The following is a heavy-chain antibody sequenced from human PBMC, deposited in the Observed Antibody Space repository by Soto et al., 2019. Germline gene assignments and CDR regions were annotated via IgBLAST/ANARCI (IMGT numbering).Heavy chain of an antibody. CDR3: ARDTITGDAFDI. J-gene: IGHJ3*02. D-gene: IGHD1-20*01. CDR2: ISAYNGNT. V-gene: IGHV1-18*01. Sequence: ASVKVSCKASGYTFTSYGISWVRQAPGQGLEWMGWISAYNGNTNYAQKLQGRVTMTTDTSTSTAYMELRSLRSDDTAMYYCARDTITGDAFDIWGQGTMVTVSS. CDR1: GYTFTSYG.